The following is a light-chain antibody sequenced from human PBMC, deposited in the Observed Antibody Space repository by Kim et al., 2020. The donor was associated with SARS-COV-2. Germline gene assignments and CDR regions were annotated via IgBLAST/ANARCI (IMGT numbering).Light chain of an antibody. CDR3: QQDNSAPWT. CDR1: QNISSY. Sequence: DIQLTQSPSSLSASVGDRVTITCRTSQNISSYLDWYQQKPGKVPKLLIYAASTLQSGVPSRFSGSGSETDFTLTISSLQPEDVATYYCQQDNSAPWTFGQGTKVDIK. V-gene: IGKV1-27*01. J-gene: IGKJ1*01. CDR2: AAS.